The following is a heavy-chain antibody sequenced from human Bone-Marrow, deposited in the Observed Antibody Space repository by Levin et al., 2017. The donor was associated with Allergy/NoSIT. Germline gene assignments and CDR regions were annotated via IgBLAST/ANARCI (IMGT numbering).Heavy chain of an antibody. CDR1: GFYFSDYA. CDR3: AREKAGTRGWYIVDY. D-gene: IGHD6-19*01. V-gene: IGHV3-23*01. Sequence: PGGSLRLSCVASGFYFSDYAISWVRQAPGKGLEWVSAIRGNGEKTYYRDSVKGRFTVSRDNSKNTLYLQMNSLRGEDTAVYFCAREKAGTRGWYIVDYWGQGTLVAVSP. CDR2: IRGNGEKT. J-gene: IGHJ4*02.